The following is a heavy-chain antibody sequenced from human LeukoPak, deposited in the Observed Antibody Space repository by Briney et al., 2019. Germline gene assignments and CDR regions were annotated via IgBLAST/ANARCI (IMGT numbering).Heavy chain of an antibody. CDR3: AKDSYGSGTYPAYFDY. CDR2: IRYDGSIK. D-gene: IGHD3-10*01. Sequence: PGGSLRLSCAASGFTFSTYGVHWVRQAPGKGLEWVSFIRYDGSIKYYADSVEGRFTISRDNSKNTLYLQMNSLRAEDTAVYYCAKDSYGSGTYPAYFDYWGQGTLVTVSS. V-gene: IGHV3-30*02. J-gene: IGHJ4*02. CDR1: GFTFSTYG.